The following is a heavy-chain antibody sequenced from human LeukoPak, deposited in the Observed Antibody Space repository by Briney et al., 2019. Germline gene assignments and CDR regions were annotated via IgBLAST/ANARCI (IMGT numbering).Heavy chain of an antibody. V-gene: IGHV4-34*01. J-gene: IGHJ4*02. CDR2: INHSGST. CDR3: AREVTVTGHGDY. D-gene: IGHD4-17*01. Sequence: SETLSLTCAVYGGSFSGYYWSWIRQPPGKGLEWIGEINHSGSTNYNPSLKSRVTISVDTSKNQFSLKLSSVTAADTAVYYCAREVTVTGHGDYWGQGTLVTVSS. CDR1: GGSFSGYY.